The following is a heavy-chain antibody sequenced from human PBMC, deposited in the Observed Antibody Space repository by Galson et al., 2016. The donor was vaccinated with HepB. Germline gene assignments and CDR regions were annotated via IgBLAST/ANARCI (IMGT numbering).Heavy chain of an antibody. CDR2: IHNSGST. D-gene: IGHD3-16*01. CDR3: ARHRDYGLGAFNI. Sequence: SETLSLTCSVSGGSISSTNYYWGWIRQPPGKGLEWMGTIHNSGSTYYNPSVKSRVTISVETPKNQFSLRLTSVTATDTAVYYCARHRDYGLGAFNIWGQGAMVTVSS. V-gene: IGHV4-39*01. CDR1: GGSISSTNYY. J-gene: IGHJ3*02.